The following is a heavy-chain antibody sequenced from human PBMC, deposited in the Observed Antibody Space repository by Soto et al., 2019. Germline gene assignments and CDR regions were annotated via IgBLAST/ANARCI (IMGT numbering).Heavy chain of an antibody. CDR1: GYTFTSTY. V-gene: IGHV1-46*01. CDR2: INPAGGTT. J-gene: IGHJ4*02. CDR3: ALKVVTDYDN. D-gene: IGHD2-21*02. Sequence: VQLVQSGAEVKKPGASVRISCRASGYTFTSTYVHWVRQAPGQGPEWMGIINPAGGTTYYAQKFQGILTITSDTTTDTGFMDLNDLTSEDTAVYFCALKVVTDYDNWGQGTLLTVSS.